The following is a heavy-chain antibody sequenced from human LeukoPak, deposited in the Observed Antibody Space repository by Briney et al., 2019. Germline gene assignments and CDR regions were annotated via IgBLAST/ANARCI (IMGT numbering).Heavy chain of an antibody. Sequence: GGSLRLSCAASGFTVSSYAMHWVRQAPGKGLEWVAVISYDGSNKYYADSVKGRFTISRDNSKNTLYLQMNSLRAEDTAVYYCAKDGEGNGRRDWGQGTLVTVSS. CDR1: GFTVSSYA. D-gene: IGHD2-8*01. J-gene: IGHJ4*02. CDR3: AKDGEGNGRRD. CDR2: ISYDGSNK. V-gene: IGHV3-30*04.